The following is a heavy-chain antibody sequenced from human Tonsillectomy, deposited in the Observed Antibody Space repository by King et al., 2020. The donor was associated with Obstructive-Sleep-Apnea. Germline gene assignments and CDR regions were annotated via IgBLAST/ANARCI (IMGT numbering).Heavy chain of an antibody. CDR1: GFTFSSYW. CDR3: ARAAGAVVTPGEDWFDP. CDR2: INTDGSSA. D-gene: IGHD4-23*01. J-gene: IGHJ5*02. V-gene: IGHV3-74*01. Sequence: VKLVESGGGLVQPGGSLRLSCAASGFTFSSYWMHWVRQGPGKGLVWVSRINTDGSSATYADSVKGRFTISRDNAKNTLYLQMNSLRAEDTAVYYCARAAGAVVTPGEDWFDPWGQGTLVTVSS.